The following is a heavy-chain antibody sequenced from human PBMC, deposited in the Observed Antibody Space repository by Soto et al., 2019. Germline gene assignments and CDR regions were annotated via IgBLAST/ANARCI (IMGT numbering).Heavy chain of an antibody. D-gene: IGHD3-16*01. V-gene: IGHV1-18*01. J-gene: IGHJ4*02. CDR1: GYTFTSYG. CDR2: ISAYNGNT. Sequence: ASVKVSCKASGYTFTSYGISWVRQAPGQGLEWMGWISAYNGNTNYAQKLQGRVTMTTDTSTSTAYMELRSLRSDDTAVYYCARGPSYDYIWGSYPVDYWGQGTLVTVSS. CDR3: ARGPSYDYIWGSYPVDY.